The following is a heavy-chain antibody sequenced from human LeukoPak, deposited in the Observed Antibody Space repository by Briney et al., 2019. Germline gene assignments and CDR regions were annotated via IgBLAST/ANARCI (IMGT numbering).Heavy chain of an antibody. D-gene: IGHD1-1*01. CDR1: GYSISSGYY. Sequence: PSETLSLTCAVSGYSISSGYYWGWIRQPPGKGLEWIGSIYHSGSTYYNPSLKSRVTISVDTSKNQFSLKLSSVTAADTAVYHCAGTILSRNWFDPWGQGTLVTVSS. CDR2: IYHSGST. J-gene: IGHJ5*02. V-gene: IGHV4-38-2*01. CDR3: AGTILSRNWFDP.